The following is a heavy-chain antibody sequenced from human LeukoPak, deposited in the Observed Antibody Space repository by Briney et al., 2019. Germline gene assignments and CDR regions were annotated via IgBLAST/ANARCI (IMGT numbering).Heavy chain of an antibody. CDR1: GFTVSSNY. D-gene: IGHD6-13*01. Sequence: GGSLRLSCAASGFTVSSNYMSWVRQAPGKGLEWVSVIYSGGSTYYADSVKGRFTISRDNSKNTLYLQMSSLRADDTAVYYCARIYPRLAAAGNWGQGTLVTVSS. J-gene: IGHJ4*02. V-gene: IGHV3-66*01. CDR3: ARIYPRLAAAGN. CDR2: IYSGGST.